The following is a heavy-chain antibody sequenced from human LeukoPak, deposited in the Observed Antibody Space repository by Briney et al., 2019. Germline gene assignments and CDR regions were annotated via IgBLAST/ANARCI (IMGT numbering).Heavy chain of an antibody. CDR1: GGSISSRSYY. D-gene: IGHD6-13*01. CDR2: IYYSGST. J-gene: IGHJ5*02. V-gene: IGHV4-39*07. CDR3: ARDLGRIAATNNWFDP. Sequence: PSEALSLTCTVSGGSISSRSYYWGWIRQPPGTGLEWIGSIYYSGSTYYNPSLQSRVTISVDKSRNQFSLKLSSVTAADTAVYYCARDLGRIAATNNWFDPWGQGTLVTVSS.